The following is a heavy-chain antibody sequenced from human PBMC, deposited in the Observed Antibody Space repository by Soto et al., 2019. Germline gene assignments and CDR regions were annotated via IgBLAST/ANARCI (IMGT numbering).Heavy chain of an antibody. J-gene: IGHJ4*02. Sequence: ASVKVSCKASGGTFSSYAISWVRQAPGQGLEWMGGIIPIFGTANYAQKFQGRVTITADKSTSTAYMELSSLRSEDTAVYYCARDEPGYSYGYGNYWGQGTLVTVSS. D-gene: IGHD5-18*01. CDR2: IIPIFGTA. V-gene: IGHV1-69*06. CDR3: ARDEPGYSYGYGNY. CDR1: GGTFSSYA.